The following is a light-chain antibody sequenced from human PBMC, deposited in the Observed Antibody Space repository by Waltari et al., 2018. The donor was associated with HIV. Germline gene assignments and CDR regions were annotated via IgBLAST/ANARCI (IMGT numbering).Light chain of an antibody. V-gene: IGKV1-5*03. J-gene: IGKJ1*01. Sequence: DIQMTQSPATLSASVGDRVTITCRASQSVSTWLAWYQQKPGRAPTILIYGASTLETGVPSRFSGSGSGTECTLTISSLQPDDFATNFCQQYHTQRTFGQGT. CDR3: QQYHTQRT. CDR1: QSVSTW. CDR2: GAS.